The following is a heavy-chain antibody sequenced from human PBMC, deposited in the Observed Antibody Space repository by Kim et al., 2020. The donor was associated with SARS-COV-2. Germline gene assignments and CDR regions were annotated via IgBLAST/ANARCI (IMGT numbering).Heavy chain of an antibody. V-gene: IGHV1-69*01. CDR3: ASMITFGGVIAPFDY. J-gene: IGHJ4*02. D-gene: IGHD3-16*02. Sequence: HKVQGRVTITADESTSTAYMGLSSLRSEDTAVYYCASMITFGGVIAPFDYWGQGTLVTVSS.